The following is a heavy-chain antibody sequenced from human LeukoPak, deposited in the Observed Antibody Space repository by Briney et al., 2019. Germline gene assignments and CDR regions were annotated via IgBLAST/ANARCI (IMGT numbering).Heavy chain of an antibody. CDR1: GFTFTNYW. J-gene: IGHJ4*02. D-gene: IGHD2-2*01. Sequence: GGSLRLSCAASGFTFTNYWMHWVRQAPGMGLVWVSRLPPDELGIIYADSVKGRFTVSRDNAKNTLYLQMNSLRAEDTAVYYCARDPPRYCSSTSCYQVYWGQGTLVTVSS. CDR2: LPPDELGI. CDR3: ARDPPRYCSSTSCYQVY. V-gene: IGHV3-74*01.